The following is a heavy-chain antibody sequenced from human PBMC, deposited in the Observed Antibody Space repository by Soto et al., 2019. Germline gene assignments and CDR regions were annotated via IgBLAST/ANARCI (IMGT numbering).Heavy chain of an antibody. D-gene: IGHD3-3*01. V-gene: IGHV1-2*04. CDR1: GYTFTGYY. CDR2: INPNSGGT. CDR3: ARGGVVTDYYYYYYMAV. J-gene: IGHJ6*03. Sequence: ASVKVSCKASGYTFTGYYMHWVRQAPGQGLEWMGWINPNSGGTNYAQKFQGWVTMTRDTSISTAYMELSRLRSDDTAVYYCARGGVVTDYYYYYYMAVWGKGTTVTVSS.